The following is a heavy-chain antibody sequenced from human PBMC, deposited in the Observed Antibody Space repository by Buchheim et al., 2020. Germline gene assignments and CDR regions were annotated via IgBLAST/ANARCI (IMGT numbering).Heavy chain of an antibody. CDR1: GFTFSDYH. Sequence: EVRLVESGEDLVQPEGSLRLSCEVSGFTFSDYHMSWARQAPGKGLEWVANINRDGSSKHYVDSVKGRFTVSRDNAKNSLYLQMNSLRVEDTAIYYCARDIGGTFYFDYWGQGSL. V-gene: IGHV3-7*01. CDR3: ARDIGGTFYFDY. J-gene: IGHJ4*02. CDR2: INRDGSSK. D-gene: IGHD4-23*01.